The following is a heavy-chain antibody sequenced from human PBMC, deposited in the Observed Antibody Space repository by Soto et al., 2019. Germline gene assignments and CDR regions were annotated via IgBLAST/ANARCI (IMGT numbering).Heavy chain of an antibody. Sequence: LRLSCAASGFTFSDYGMHWVRQAPGKGLEWVAVISYAGTRKYYADSVRGRFTISRDNSQNTVYLQMNSLRVEDTAVYYCAKDRRRSSSWFQFDYWGKGPLVTVSS. J-gene: IGHJ4*02. V-gene: IGHV3-30*18. D-gene: IGHD6-13*01. CDR1: GFTFSDYG. CDR3: AKDRRRSSSWFQFDY. CDR2: ISYAGTRK.